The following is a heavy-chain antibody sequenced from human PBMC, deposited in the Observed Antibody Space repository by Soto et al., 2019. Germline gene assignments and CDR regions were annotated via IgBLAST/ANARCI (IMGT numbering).Heavy chain of an antibody. D-gene: IGHD6-13*01. V-gene: IGHV4-30-4*02. CDR2: IYYSGST. J-gene: IGHJ4*02. CDR3: ARDHPASSWFDY. CDR1: GGYIGSGDYY. Sequence: SETLSLTCTVSGGYIGSGDYYWSWIRQPPGKGLEWIGYIYYSGSTYYNPSLKSRVTISVDTSKNQFSLNLNSVTAADTAVYYCARDHPASSWFDYWGPGSLVTVSS.